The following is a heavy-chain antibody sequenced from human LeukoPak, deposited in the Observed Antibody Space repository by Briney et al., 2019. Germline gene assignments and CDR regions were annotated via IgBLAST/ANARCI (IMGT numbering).Heavy chain of an antibody. CDR3: ARAKGGTNPYYGSGRDNWFDP. Sequence: SVKVSCKASGGTFSSYAISWVRQAPGQGLEWIGGIIPIFGTANYAQKFQGRVTITADESTSTAYMELSSLRSEDTAVYYCARAKGGTNPYYGSGRDNWFDPWGQGTPVTVSS. CDR1: GGTFSSYA. V-gene: IGHV1-69*13. CDR2: IIPIFGTA. J-gene: IGHJ5*02. D-gene: IGHD3-10*01.